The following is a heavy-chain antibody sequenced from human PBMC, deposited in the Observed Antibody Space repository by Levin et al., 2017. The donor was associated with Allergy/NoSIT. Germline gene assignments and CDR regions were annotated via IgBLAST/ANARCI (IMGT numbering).Heavy chain of an antibody. D-gene: IGHD2-15*01. V-gene: IGHV1-69*04. CDR2: IIPILGIA. Sequence: SVKVSYKASGGTFSSYTISWVRQAPGQGLEWMGRIIPILGIANYAQKFQGRVTITADKSTSTAYMELSSLRSEDTAVYYCARDIVVVVAATGDAFDIWGQGTMVTVSS. J-gene: IGHJ3*02. CDR3: ARDIVVVVAATGDAFDI. CDR1: GGTFSSYT.